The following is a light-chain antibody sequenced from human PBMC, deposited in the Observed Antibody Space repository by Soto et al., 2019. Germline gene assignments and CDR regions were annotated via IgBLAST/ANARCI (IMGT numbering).Light chain of an antibody. CDR2: DAS. Sequence: VLTQSLATVSLSPEERATLSCRASQSVGTYLAWYQQKTGKAPRLHIYDASNRATGIPARFSGSGSGKDFTLTISGLEPEDFAVYYCQVRSNWPPSITFGQGRLLEVK. J-gene: IGKJ5*01. CDR3: QVRSNWPPSIT. CDR1: QSVGTY. V-gene: IGKV3-11*01.